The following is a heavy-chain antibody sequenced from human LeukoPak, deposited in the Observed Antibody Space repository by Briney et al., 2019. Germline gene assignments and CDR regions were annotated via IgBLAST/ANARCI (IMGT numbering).Heavy chain of an antibody. Sequence: GGSLRLSCAASGFTFSDYYMSWIRQAPGKGLEWVSYISSSGSTIYYADSVKGRFTISRDNAKNSLYLQMNSPRAEDTAVYYCAKDSSGYWAFDYWGQGTLVTVSS. V-gene: IGHV3-11*04. CDR3: AKDSSGYWAFDY. D-gene: IGHD3-22*01. CDR2: ISSSGSTI. CDR1: GFTFSDYY. J-gene: IGHJ4*02.